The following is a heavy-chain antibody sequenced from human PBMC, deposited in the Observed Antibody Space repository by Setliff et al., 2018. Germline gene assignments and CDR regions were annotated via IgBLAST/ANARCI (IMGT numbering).Heavy chain of an antibody. CDR1: GGSISSSSYY. CDR2: IYYSGST. CDR3: ARVRSYGSGNYYYYYYDMDV. D-gene: IGHD3-10*01. Sequence: SETLSLTCTVSGGSISSSSYYWGWIRQPPGKGLEWIGSIYYSGSTYYNPSLKSRVTISVDTSKNQFSMKLSSVTAADTALYYCARVRSYGSGNYYYYYYDMDVWGQGNPGHRLL. V-gene: IGHV4-39*07. J-gene: IGHJ6*02.